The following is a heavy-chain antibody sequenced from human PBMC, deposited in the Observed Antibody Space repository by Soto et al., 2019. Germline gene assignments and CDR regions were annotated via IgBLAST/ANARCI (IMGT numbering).Heavy chain of an antibody. D-gene: IGHD3-3*01. V-gene: IGHV4-31*02. Sequence: QVQLQESGPGLVKPSQTLSLTCSVSGGSITSGGYSWTWIRHQPGKALQWIGYVFDSGKAYYNPSLKGRLTISVDTARNLVALELSSVTAADTAVYCCARGSGYYRNFDSWGQGTLVSVSS. CDR2: VFDSGKA. CDR3: ARGSGYYRNFDS. J-gene: IGHJ4*02. CDR1: GGSITSGGYS.